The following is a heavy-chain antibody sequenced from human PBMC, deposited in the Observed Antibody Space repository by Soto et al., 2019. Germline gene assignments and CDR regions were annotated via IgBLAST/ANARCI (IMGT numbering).Heavy chain of an antibody. J-gene: IGHJ6*02. D-gene: IGHD3-9*01. CDR2: IYYSGST. CDR1: GGSISSYY. V-gene: IGHV4-59*01. CDR3: ARGLDYDIFNFRYYYGMDV. Sequence: QVQLQESGPGLVKPSETLSLTCTVSGGSISSYYWSWIRQPPGKGLEWIGYIYYSGSTNYNPSLKRRVTISVDTSKNQLSLKLSSVTAADTAVYYCARGLDYDIFNFRYYYGMDVWGQGTTVTVSS.